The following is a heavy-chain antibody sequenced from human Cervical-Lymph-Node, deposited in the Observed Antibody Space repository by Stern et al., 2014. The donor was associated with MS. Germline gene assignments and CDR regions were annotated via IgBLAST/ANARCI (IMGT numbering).Heavy chain of an antibody. CDR2: IYWNDDK. V-gene: IGHV2-5*01. CDR1: GFSLSTSGVG. J-gene: IGHJ4*02. CDR3: ARAYSGYAYFDY. Sequence: QITLKESGPTLVKPTQTLTLTCTFSGFSLSTSGVGVGWIRQPPGKALEWLALIYWNDDKRYSPSLKSRLTITKDTSKNQVVLTMTNMDPVDTATYYCARAYSGYAYFDYWGQGTLVTVS. D-gene: IGHD5-12*01.